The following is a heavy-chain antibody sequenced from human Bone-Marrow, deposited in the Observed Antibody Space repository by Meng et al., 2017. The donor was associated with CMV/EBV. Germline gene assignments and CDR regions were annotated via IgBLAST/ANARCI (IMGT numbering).Heavy chain of an antibody. CDR1: GFTFSSYW. CDR3: ARDDCSSTSCYEAAFDI. D-gene: IGHD2-2*01. CDR2: INSDGSST. Sequence: GESLKISCAASGFTFSSYWMHWVRQAPGKGLVWVSRINSDGSSTSYADSVKGRFTISRDNAKNTLYLQMNSLRAEDTAVDYCARDDCSSTSCYEAAFDIWGQGTMVTVSS. V-gene: IGHV3-74*01. J-gene: IGHJ3*02.